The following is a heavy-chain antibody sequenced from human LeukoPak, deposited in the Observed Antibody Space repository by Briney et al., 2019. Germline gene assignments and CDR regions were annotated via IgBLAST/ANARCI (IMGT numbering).Heavy chain of an antibody. J-gene: IGHJ4*02. CDR2: ISNDGSNK. Sequence: GGSLRLSCAASGFAFSSFPMHWVRQGPGKGLGWVAVISNDGSNKYYADSVKGRFTLSRDNSKNTLYLQMNSLRAEDTAVYYCASLITGTSHFDYWGQGTLVTVPS. V-gene: IGHV3-30-3*01. CDR3: ASLITGTSHFDY. CDR1: GFAFSSFP. D-gene: IGHD1-7*01.